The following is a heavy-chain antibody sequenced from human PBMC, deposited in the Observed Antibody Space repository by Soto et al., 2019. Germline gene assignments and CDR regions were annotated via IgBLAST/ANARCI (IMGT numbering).Heavy chain of an antibody. CDR3: ARSKYSANWNHGIDV. J-gene: IGHJ6*02. D-gene: IGHD1-1*01. Sequence: GEYLKISCKGSGYSFTTYWIGWVRQVPGKGLEWMAILYPGDSQIRYSPSFQGQVSISVDKSISTAYLQWSSLKASDTAMYYCARSKYSANWNHGIDVWGQGTTVTVSS. V-gene: IGHV5-51*01. CDR2: LYPGDSQI. CDR1: GYSFTTYW.